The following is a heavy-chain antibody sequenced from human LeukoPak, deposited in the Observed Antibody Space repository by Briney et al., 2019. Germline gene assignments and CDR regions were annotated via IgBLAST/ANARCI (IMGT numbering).Heavy chain of an antibody. CDR3: ARDPREKYYYDSSGWLDV. CDR2: INPNSGGT. Sequence: ASVKVSCKASGYTFTGYYMHWVRQAPGQGLEWMGWINPNSGGTNYAQKFQGRVIMTRDTSISTAYMELSRLRSDDTAVYYCARDPREKYYYDSSGWLDVWGQGTTVTVSS. J-gene: IGHJ6*02. V-gene: IGHV1-2*02. D-gene: IGHD3-22*01. CDR1: GYTFTGYY.